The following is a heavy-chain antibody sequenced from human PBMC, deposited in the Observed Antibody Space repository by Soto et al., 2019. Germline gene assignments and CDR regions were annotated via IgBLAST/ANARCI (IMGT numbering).Heavy chain of an antibody. CDR1: GNSFSSHA. CDR3: ARGGALSTSWYWGDGLDS. D-gene: IGHD2-2*01. CDR2: IIPVFGTP. Sequence: QVQLEQSGSEVKKSGSSVKISCKSSGNSFSSHAITWVRQAPGHGLEWMGGIIPVFGTPTYAQKFQGRVTITVDKSTNTSYMELRSLRFEDTAVYYCARGGALSTSWYWGDGLDSWGQGTQVTVSS. V-gene: IGHV1-69*06. J-gene: IGHJ4*02.